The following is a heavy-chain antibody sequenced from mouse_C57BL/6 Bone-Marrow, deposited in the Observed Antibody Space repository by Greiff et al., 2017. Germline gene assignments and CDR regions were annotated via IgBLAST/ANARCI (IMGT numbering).Heavy chain of an antibody. V-gene: IGHV1-55*01. CDR1: GYTFTSYW. Sequence: VQLQQPGAELVKPGASVKMSCKASGYTFTSYWITWVKQRPGQGLEWIGDIYPGSGSTNYNEKFKGKATFTADTSSNTAYMQLSSLTTEDSAIYYCARLTTVVNFDYWGQGTTLTVSS. CDR3: ARLTTVVNFDY. CDR2: IYPGSGST. J-gene: IGHJ2*01. D-gene: IGHD1-1*01.